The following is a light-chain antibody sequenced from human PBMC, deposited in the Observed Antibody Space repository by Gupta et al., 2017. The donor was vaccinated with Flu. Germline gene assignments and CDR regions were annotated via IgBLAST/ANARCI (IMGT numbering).Light chain of an antibody. CDR1: QSVSSY. Sequence: SPVNLSLSPGERATRSCRDSQSVSSYLEWYQQKPGQAPRLIIYGASNRASGTADRFSGSGSGKDFTLTSSRREPEDFAVYYLQQPNNSITFGGGTKVEIK. CDR2: GAS. J-gene: IGKJ4*01. CDR3: QQPNNSIT. V-gene: IGKV3-11*01.